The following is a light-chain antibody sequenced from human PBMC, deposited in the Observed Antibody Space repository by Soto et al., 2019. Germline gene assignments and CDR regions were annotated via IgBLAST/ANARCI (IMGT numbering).Light chain of an antibody. CDR1: SSDVGAYDL. CDR3: CSYAGNRIFV. V-gene: IGLV2-23*01. J-gene: IGLJ2*01. CDR2: ENI. Sequence: QSALTQPVSVSGSPRQSITISCIGTSSDVGAYDLVSWYQQYPGTARRLIIYENIRRPSGIDSRFSGSKSGNTAALTISGLRAENESNYHCCSYAGNRIFVFGGGTKVTVL.